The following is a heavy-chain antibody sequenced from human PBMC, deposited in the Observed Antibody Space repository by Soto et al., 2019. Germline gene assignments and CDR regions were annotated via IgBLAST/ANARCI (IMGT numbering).Heavy chain of an antibody. CDR2: INSDGRST. Sequence: PGGSLRLSCEVSGFTFSRHWMHWVRQAPGKGLVWVSRINSDGRSTNYVDSVKGRFTISRDNAKNTLYLQMNSLRAEDTAVYFCARGKDTVMVNVDYWGQGSLVTVSS. D-gene: IGHD5-18*01. CDR1: GFTFSRHW. V-gene: IGHV3-74*01. CDR3: ARGKDTVMVNVDY. J-gene: IGHJ4*02.